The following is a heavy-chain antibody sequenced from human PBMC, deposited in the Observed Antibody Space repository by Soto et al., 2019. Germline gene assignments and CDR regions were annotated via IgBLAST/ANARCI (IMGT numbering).Heavy chain of an antibody. V-gene: IGHV4-34*01. CDR1: GGSFSGYY. D-gene: IGHD3-10*01. Sequence: PSETLSLTCAVYGGSFSGYYWSWIRQPPGKGLEWIGEINHSGSTNYNPSLKSRVTISVDTSKNQFSLKLSSVTAADTAVYYCARVLFRKRTMVRGVYPEDVWGKGTTVTVSS. CDR3: ARVLFRKRTMVRGVYPEDV. J-gene: IGHJ6*04. CDR2: INHSGST.